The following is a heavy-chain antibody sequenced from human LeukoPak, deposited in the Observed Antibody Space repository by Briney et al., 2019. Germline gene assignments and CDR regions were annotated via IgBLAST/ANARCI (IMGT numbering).Heavy chain of an antibody. CDR2: IYHSGST. Sequence: SQTLSLTCAVSGGSISSGGYSWSWIRQPPGKGLEWIGYIYHSGSTYYNPSLKSRVTISVDRSRNQFSLKLGSVTAADTAVYYCASYYYDSSGYYYRRYAFDIWGQGTMVTVSS. CDR1: GGSISSGGYS. D-gene: IGHD3-22*01. CDR3: ASYYYDSSGYYYRRYAFDI. J-gene: IGHJ3*02. V-gene: IGHV4-30-2*01.